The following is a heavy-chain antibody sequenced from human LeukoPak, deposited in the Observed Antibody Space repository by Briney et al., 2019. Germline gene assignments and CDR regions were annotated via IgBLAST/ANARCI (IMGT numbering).Heavy chain of an antibody. CDR2: ISWNSGSI. Sequence: PGGSLRLSCAASGFTFDDYAMHWVRQAPGKGLEWVSGISWNSGSIGYADSVKGRFTISRDNAKNSLYLQMNSLRAEDTAVYYCASHRRDGYNPYWGQGTLVTVSS. V-gene: IGHV3-9*01. J-gene: IGHJ4*02. CDR1: GFTFDDYA. D-gene: IGHD5-24*01. CDR3: ASHRRDGYNPY.